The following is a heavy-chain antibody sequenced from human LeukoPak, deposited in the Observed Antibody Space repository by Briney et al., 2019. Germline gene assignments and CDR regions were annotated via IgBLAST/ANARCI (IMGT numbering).Heavy chain of an antibody. D-gene: IGHD1-7*01. CDR1: GYTFTSYD. J-gene: IGHJ6*02. CDR3: ARHWNYLIRRYYYYYGMDV. Sequence: ASVKVSCKASGYTFTSYDINWVRQATGQGLEWMGWMNPNSGNTGYAQKFQGRVTMTRNTSISTAYMELSSLRSEDTAVYYCARHWNYLIRRYYYYYGMDVWGQGTTVTVSS. CDR2: MNPNSGNT. V-gene: IGHV1-8*01.